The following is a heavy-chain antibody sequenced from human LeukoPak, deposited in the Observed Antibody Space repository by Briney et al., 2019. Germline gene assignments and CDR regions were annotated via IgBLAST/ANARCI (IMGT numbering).Heavy chain of an antibody. D-gene: IGHD3-9*01. CDR1: GFTFSSYS. CDR3: ARSFYYDTLTGYYFFDY. Sequence: PGGSLRLSCVASGFTFSSYSINWVRQAPGKVLEWVSYISSSSTTIYYADSVKGRFTITRDNAKNSLYLQMNSLRAEDTAVYYCARSFYYDTLTGYYFFDYWGQGTLVTVSS. J-gene: IGHJ4*02. CDR2: ISSSSTTI. V-gene: IGHV3-48*04.